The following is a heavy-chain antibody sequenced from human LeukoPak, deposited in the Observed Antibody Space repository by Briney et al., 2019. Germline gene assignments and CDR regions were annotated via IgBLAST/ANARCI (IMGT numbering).Heavy chain of an antibody. CDR2: IYPGDSDT. V-gene: IGHV5-51*01. Sequence: GESLKISCKGSGYIFTKYWIGWVRQMPGKGLEWTGIIYPGDSDTRYSPSFQGQVTISADKSISTAYLQWSSLKASDTAMYYCARRMDHTKSFDYWGQGTLVTVSS. CDR3: ARRMDHTKSFDY. D-gene: IGHD2-8*01. J-gene: IGHJ4*02. CDR1: GYIFTKYW.